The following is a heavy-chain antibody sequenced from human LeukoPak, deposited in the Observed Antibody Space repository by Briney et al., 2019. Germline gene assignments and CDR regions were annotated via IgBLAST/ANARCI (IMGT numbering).Heavy chain of an antibody. V-gene: IGHV4-38-2*02. CDR2: IYHSGST. CDR3: ARNGYYYYMDV. CDR1: GYSISSGYY. D-gene: IGHD2-8*01. Sequence: SETLSLTRTVSGYSISSGYYWGWIRQPPGKGLEWIGSIYHSGSTYYNPSLKSRVTISVGTSKNQFSLKLSSVTAADTAVYYCARNGYYYYMDVWGKGTTVTISS. J-gene: IGHJ6*03.